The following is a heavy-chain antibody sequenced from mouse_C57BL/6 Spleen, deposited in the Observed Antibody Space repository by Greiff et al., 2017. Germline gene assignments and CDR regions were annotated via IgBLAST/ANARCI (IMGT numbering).Heavy chain of an antibody. CDR2: IWSGGST. CDR1: GFSLTSYG. CDR3: AKAGYSNYGAMDY. J-gene: IGHJ4*01. D-gene: IGHD2-5*01. Sequence: QVQLQQSGPGLVQPSQSLSITCTVSGFSLTSYGVHWVRQSPGKGLEWLGVIWSGGSTDYNAAFMSRLSLTEDNSYSQVFFKMNSLQAADTALYYCAKAGYSNYGAMDYWGQGTSVTVSS. V-gene: IGHV2-5*01.